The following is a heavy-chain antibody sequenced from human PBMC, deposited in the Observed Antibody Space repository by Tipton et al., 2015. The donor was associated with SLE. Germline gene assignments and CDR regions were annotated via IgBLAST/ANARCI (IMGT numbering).Heavy chain of an antibody. D-gene: IGHD1-26*01. CDR1: GGSINSHF. J-gene: IGHJ4*02. CDR3: ARGGGSYYDY. V-gene: IGHV4-59*08. CDR2: ISYRGST. Sequence: TLSLTCTVSGGSINSHFWRWIRQPPGKGLEWIGYISYRGSTYYNPTLRSRVTISVDTSKNQFSLQLSSVTAADTAVYYCARGGGSYYDYWGQGSLVTVSS.